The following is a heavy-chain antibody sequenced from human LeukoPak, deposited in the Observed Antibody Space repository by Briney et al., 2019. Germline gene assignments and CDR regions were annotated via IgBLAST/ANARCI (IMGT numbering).Heavy chain of an antibody. J-gene: IGHJ3*02. Sequence: GGSLRLSCAASGFTVRNNYMSWVRQAPGKGLEWVSVIYSGGSTYYADFVKGRFTFSKDNSKNTLYLQMTNLRVEDTAVYYCARGVGQDAFGIWGQGTMVTVSS. CDR2: IYSGGST. CDR3: ARGVGQDAFGI. D-gene: IGHD1-26*01. CDR1: GFTVRNNY. V-gene: IGHV3-53*01.